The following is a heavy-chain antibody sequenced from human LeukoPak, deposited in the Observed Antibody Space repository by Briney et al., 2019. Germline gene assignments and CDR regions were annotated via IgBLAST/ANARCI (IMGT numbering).Heavy chain of an antibody. V-gene: IGHV4-4*07. J-gene: IGHJ4*02. CDR3: ASTVPNYGSGSYDY. CDR2: IYTSGST. D-gene: IGHD3-10*01. CDR1: GGSISSYY. Sequence: SETLSLTCTVSGGSISSYYWSWIRQPAGKGLEWIGRIYTSGSTNYNPSLKSRVTMSVDTSKNQFSLKLSSVTAADTAVYYCASTVPNYGSGSYDYWGQGTLVTVSS.